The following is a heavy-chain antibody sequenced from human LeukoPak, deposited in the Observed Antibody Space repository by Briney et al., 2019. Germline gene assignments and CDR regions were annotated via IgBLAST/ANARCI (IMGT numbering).Heavy chain of an antibody. CDR3: ARGAPVGATNYYYYYYMDV. CDR1: GFTFSSYS. J-gene: IGHJ6*03. V-gene: IGHV3-21*04. D-gene: IGHD1-26*01. Sequence: GGSLRLSCAASGFTFSSYSMNWVRQAPGKGLEWVSSISSSSLYIYYADSVKGRFTISRDNAKNSLYLQMNSLRAEDTALYYCARGAPVGATNYYYYYYMDVWGKGTTVTVSS. CDR2: ISSSSLYI.